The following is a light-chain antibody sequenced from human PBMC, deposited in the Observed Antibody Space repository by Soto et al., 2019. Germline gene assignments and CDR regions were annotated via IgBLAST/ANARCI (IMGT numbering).Light chain of an antibody. CDR1: SSDVGRYNY. CDR3: SSYAGSSHYV. CDR2: EVS. Sequence: QSVLPQPPSASGSPGQSVTISCTGTSSDVGRYNYISWYQQHPGKAPKLMIYEVSKRPSGVPDRFSGSKSGNTASLTVSGLQAEDEADYYCSSYAGSSHYVFGTGTKLTVL. V-gene: IGLV2-8*01. J-gene: IGLJ1*01.